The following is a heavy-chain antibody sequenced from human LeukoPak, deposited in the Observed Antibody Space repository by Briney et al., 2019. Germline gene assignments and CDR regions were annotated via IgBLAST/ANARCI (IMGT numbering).Heavy chain of an antibody. Sequence: ASVKVSCKASGYTFTSYGISWVRQAPGQGLEWMGWISAYNGNTNYAQKFRGRVTITADKSTRTAYMELSSLRSEDTAVYYCARDARHRYCGSTSCYRGWFYPWGQGTLVTVSS. V-gene: IGHV1-18*01. D-gene: IGHD2-2*01. CDR1: GYTFTSYG. CDR2: ISAYNGNT. CDR3: ARDARHRYCGSTSCYRGWFYP. J-gene: IGHJ5*02.